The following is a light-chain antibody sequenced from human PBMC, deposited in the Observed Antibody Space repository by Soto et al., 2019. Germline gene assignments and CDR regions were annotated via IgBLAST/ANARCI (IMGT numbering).Light chain of an antibody. Sequence: EIVLTQSPATLSLSPGERATLSCRASQSVSSYLAWYQQKPGQAPRLLIYDASNRATGIPARFSGSGSGTDFPPPISSLEPEDSAVYYCQQRSNWPMTFGGGTKVEIK. J-gene: IGKJ4*01. CDR3: QQRSNWPMT. CDR2: DAS. CDR1: QSVSSY. V-gene: IGKV3-11*01.